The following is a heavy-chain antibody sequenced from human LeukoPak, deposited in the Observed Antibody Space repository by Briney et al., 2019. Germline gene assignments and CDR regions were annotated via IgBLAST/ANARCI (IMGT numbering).Heavy chain of an antibody. CDR3: AGSNFDRCFDL. J-gene: IGHJ2*01. CDR1: GASFSRHY. V-gene: IGHV4-59*11. Sequence: SETLCLTCTVSGASFSRHYWNWIRQPPGKGLEWIGSIHDSGNTNYNPSLKSRVTISVDTSKNQFSLKLSSVTAADTAVYYCAGSNFDRCFDLWGRGILVTVSS. D-gene: IGHD4/OR15-4a*01. CDR2: IHDSGNT.